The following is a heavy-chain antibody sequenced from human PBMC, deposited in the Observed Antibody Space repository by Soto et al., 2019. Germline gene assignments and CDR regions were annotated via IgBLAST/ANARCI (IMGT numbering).Heavy chain of an antibody. Sequence: QVQLQESGPGLVKPSQTLSLTCTVSGGSITSGGYYWSWIRQHPGRGLEWIGYIYYSGSTYYNPSLNSRVTISVDTSKTQFSLKLSSVTAADTAVYYCARDRGYCSGASCTGWFDPWGQGTLVTVSS. D-gene: IGHD2-15*01. CDR1: GGSITSGGYY. J-gene: IGHJ5*02. CDR3: ARDRGYCSGASCTGWFDP. V-gene: IGHV4-31*03. CDR2: IYYSGST.